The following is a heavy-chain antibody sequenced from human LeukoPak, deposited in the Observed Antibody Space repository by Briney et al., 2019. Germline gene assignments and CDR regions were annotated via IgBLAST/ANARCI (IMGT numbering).Heavy chain of an antibody. V-gene: IGHV1-69*13. CDR3: ARRRADSSGYYHGFDY. D-gene: IGHD3-22*01. CDR2: IIPIFGTA. Sequence: SVKVSCTASGGTFSSYAISWVRQAPGQGLEWMGGIIPIFGTANYAQKFQGRVTITADESTSTAYMELSSLRSEDTAVYYCARRRADSSGYYHGFDYWGQGTLVTVSS. J-gene: IGHJ4*02. CDR1: GGTFSSYA.